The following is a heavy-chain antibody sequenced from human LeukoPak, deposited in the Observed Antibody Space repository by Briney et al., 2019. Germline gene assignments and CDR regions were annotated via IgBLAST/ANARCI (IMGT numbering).Heavy chain of an antibody. D-gene: IGHD2-2*01. J-gene: IGHJ6*02. V-gene: IGHV4-34*01. CDR3: AIPASLIGYYGMDV. CDR1: GGSFSGYY. CDR2: IDHSGST. Sequence: SETLSLTCAVYGGSFSGYYWSWIRQPPGKGLEWIGEIDHSGSTNYNPSLKSRVTISVDTSKNQFSLKLSSVTAADTAVYYCAIPASLIGYYGMDVWGHGTTVTVSS.